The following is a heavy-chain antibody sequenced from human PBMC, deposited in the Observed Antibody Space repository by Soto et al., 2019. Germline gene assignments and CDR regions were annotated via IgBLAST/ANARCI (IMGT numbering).Heavy chain of an antibody. J-gene: IGHJ6*02. CDR2: INPSGGST. CDR3: AKFVGGPKRYNWNRGKIDYYYYGMDV. CDR1: GYSLTNYY. V-gene: IGHV1-46*01. D-gene: IGHD1-20*01. Sequence: ASVKVSCKASGYSLTNYYIHWVRQAPGQGLEWMGVINPSGGSTDCAQKFQGRFTMTSDTSTSTVYMELISLRAEDTAVYYCAKFVGGPKRYNWNRGKIDYYYYGMDVWGQGTTVTVSS.